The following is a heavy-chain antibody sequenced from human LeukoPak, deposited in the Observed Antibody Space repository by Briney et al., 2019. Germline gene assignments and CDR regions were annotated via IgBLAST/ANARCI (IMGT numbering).Heavy chain of an antibody. J-gene: IGHJ6*03. CDR2: INHSGST. CDR1: GGSFSGYY. V-gene: IGHV4-34*01. Sequence: SETLSLTCAVYGGSFSGYYWSWIRQPPGKGLEWIGEINHSGSTNYNPSLKSRVTISVDTSKNQFSLKLSSVTAADTAVYYCAREFTIFGAVIGRYYYYMDVWGKGTTVTVSS. CDR3: AREFTIFGAVIGRYYYYMDV. D-gene: IGHD3-3*01.